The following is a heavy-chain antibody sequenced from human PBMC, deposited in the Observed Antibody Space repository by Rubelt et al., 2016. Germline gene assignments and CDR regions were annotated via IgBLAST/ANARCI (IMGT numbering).Heavy chain of an antibody. J-gene: IGHJ4*02. D-gene: IGHD5-18*01. Sequence: VKVSCKASGYTFTGYYMHWVRQAPGQGLEWMGIINPSGGSTSYAQKFQGRVTMTRDTSTSTVYMELSSLRSEDTAVYYCARGWIQPNERGDYWGQGTLVTVSP. CDR3: ARGWIQPNERGDY. V-gene: IGHV1-46*01. CDR2: INPSGGST. CDR1: GYTFTGYY.